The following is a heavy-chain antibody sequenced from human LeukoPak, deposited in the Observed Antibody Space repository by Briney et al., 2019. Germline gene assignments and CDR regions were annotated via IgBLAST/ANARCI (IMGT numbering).Heavy chain of an antibody. Sequence: RASVKVSCKASGGTFSSYAISWVRQAPGQGLEWMGGIIPIFGTANYAQKFQGRVTITADESTSTAYMELSSLRSEDTAVYYCARATRTYYYDSNPRHDAFDIWGQGTMVTVSS. CDR3: ARATRTYYYDSNPRHDAFDI. CDR2: IIPIFGTA. CDR1: GGTFSSYA. J-gene: IGHJ3*02. D-gene: IGHD3-22*01. V-gene: IGHV1-69*13.